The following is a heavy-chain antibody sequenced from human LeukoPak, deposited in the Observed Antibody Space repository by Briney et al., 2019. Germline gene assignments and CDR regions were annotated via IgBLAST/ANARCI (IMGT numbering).Heavy chain of an antibody. CDR3: ARDMYYYDSSGYYYVGGLGYYYYYYMDV. CDR1: GYTFTSYG. CDR2: ISAYNGNT. V-gene: IGHV1-18*01. Sequence: ASVKVSCKASGYTFTSYGISWVRQAPGQGLEWMGWISAYNGNTNYAQKLQGRVTMTTDTSTSTAYMELRSLRSDDTAVYYCARDMYYYDSSGYYYVGGLGYYYYYYMDVWGKGTTVTVSS. J-gene: IGHJ6*03. D-gene: IGHD3-22*01.